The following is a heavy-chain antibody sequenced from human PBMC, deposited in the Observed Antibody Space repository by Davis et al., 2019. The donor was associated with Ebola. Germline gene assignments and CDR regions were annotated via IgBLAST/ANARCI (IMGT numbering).Heavy chain of an antibody. D-gene: IGHD6-19*01. V-gene: IGHV3-74*01. CDR1: GFTFSSYA. J-gene: IGHJ4*02. CDR2: ITSDGSGT. Sequence: PGGSLRLSCAASGFTFSSYAMSWVRQAPGKGLQWVSRITSDGSGTSYADSVRGRFTISRDNARNTLYLQMNSLRAEDAAVYYCARVSSGWGAFDYWGQGTLVTVSS. CDR3: ARVSSGWGAFDY.